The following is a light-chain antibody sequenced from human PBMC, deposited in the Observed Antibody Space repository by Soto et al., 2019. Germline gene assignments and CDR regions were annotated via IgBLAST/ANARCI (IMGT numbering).Light chain of an antibody. V-gene: IGKV1-9*01. Sequence: DIQISLFPSSLSASLGDIVTISCRASQGVSSHLAWHPQKPGKATKLLIYEVSTLKSGVPSRFSGSGSGTDFTLTIISLQPEDFEPYYCQLPTFHPITFAQGRRLEI. CDR3: QLPTFHPIT. CDR2: EVS. CDR1: QGVSSH. J-gene: IGKJ5*01.